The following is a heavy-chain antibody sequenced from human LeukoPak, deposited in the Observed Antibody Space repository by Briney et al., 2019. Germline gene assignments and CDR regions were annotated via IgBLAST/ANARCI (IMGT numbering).Heavy chain of an antibody. J-gene: IGHJ4*02. Sequence: PGGSLRLSCAASGFTVSRNYMSWVRQAPGKGLEWVSVIYSGGSTYYADSVRGRFTISRDNSKNTLYLQMNSLRAEDTAVYYCASAGGILRYFDWLYPFDYWGQGTLVTVSS. V-gene: IGHV3-66*01. CDR3: ASAGGILRYFDWLYPFDY. CDR2: IYSGGST. D-gene: IGHD3-9*01. CDR1: GFTVSRNY.